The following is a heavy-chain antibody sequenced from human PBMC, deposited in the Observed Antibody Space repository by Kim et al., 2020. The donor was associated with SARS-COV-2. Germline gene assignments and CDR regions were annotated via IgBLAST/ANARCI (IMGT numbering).Heavy chain of an antibody. CDR2: INTNTGNP. CDR3: AREYDSSGYYYDYWYFDL. CDR1: GYTFTSYA. V-gene: IGHV7-4-1*02. J-gene: IGHJ2*01. Sequence: ASVKVSCKASGYTFTSYAMNWVRQAPGQGLEWMGWINTNTGNPTYAQGFTGRFVFSLDTSVSTAYLQISSLKAEDTAVYYCAREYDSSGYYYDYWYFDLWGRGTLVTVSS. D-gene: IGHD3-22*01.